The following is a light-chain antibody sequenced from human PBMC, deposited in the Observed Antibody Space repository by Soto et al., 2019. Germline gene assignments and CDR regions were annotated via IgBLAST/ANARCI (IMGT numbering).Light chain of an antibody. V-gene: IGKV3-15*01. Sequence: EIVMTQSPATLSVSPGERATLSCRASQSVGSNLAWYQQKPGQAPRLLLYGASTRATAIPARFSGSGSGTEFTLTISSLQSEDFAVYYCQQYDNWPPFTFGPGNKVDV. J-gene: IGKJ3*01. CDR3: QQYDNWPPFT. CDR2: GAS. CDR1: QSVGSN.